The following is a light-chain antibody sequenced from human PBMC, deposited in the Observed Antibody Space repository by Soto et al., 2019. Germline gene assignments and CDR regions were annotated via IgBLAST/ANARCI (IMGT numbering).Light chain of an antibody. CDR1: QTISSW. Sequence: DIQMTQSPSTLSASVRDRVTITCRASQTISSWLAWYQKKPGKAPKLLIYDVSNLERGVPPRFSGSTSGAESTLTITGLQPDDLGTYYCQHTTDFTFGQGTKVDIK. CDR2: DVS. CDR3: QHTTDFT. J-gene: IGKJ2*01. V-gene: IGKV1-5*01.